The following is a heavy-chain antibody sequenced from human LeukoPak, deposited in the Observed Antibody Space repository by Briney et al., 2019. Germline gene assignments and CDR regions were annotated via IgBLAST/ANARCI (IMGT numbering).Heavy chain of an antibody. J-gene: IGHJ4*02. V-gene: IGHV1-18*01. CDR2: ISAYNGNT. CDR3: ARDNGPGYDILTGYYRGFDY. CDR1: GYTFTSYG. Sequence: GGSLRLSCAASGYTFTSYGISWVRQAPGQGLEWMGWISAYNGNTNYAQKLQGRVTMTTDTSTSTAYMELRSLRSDDTAVYYCARDNGPGYDILTGYYRGFDYWGQGTLVTVSS. D-gene: IGHD3-9*01.